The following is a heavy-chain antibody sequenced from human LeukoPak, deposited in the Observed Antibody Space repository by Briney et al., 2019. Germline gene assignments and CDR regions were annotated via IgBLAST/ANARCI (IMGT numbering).Heavy chain of an antibody. CDR3: ARHTYYYDSSGSIRDAFDI. V-gene: IGHV4-39*01. CDR2: IYYNGNT. J-gene: IGHJ3*02. Sequence: SETLSLTCTVSGGSISSTNYYWGWIRQPPGKGLECIGSIYYNGNTYYCPSLKSRVTISVDTSKNQFSLKLSSVTAADTAVYYCARHTYYYDSSGSIRDAFDIWGQGTMVTVSS. D-gene: IGHD3-22*01. CDR1: GGSISSTNYY.